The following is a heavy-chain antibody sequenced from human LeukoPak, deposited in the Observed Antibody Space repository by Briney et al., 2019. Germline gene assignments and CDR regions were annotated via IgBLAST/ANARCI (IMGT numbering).Heavy chain of an antibody. V-gene: IGHV1-8*02. CDR3: VGGASNWGFDY. D-gene: IGHD7-27*01. J-gene: IGHJ4*02. CDR1: GGTFSSYD. CDR2: MSPNSGNT. Sequence: ASVKVSCKASGGTFSSYDINWVRQATGQGLEWMGWMSPNSGNTGYAQKFQGRVTMTRNISISTAYMELTSLRSEDTAVYYCVGGASNWGFDYWGQGTLVTVSS.